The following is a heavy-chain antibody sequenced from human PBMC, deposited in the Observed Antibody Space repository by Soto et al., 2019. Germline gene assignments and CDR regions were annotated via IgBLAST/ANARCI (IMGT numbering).Heavy chain of an antibody. V-gene: IGHV1-46*01. CDR2: IDPSGGST. CDR3: ARIIVEASTSFDAFDI. J-gene: IGHJ3*02. CDR1: GYSFSIYY. D-gene: IGHD1-26*01. Sequence: QVQLVQSGAEVKKPGASVKISCKASGYSFSIYYMHWVRQAHGQGPEWLGKIDPSGGSTTNAPKFQGRVNMTRDTSTLKVYMELRSLRSEDTAVYYCARIIVEASTSFDAFDIWGQGTMVTFSS.